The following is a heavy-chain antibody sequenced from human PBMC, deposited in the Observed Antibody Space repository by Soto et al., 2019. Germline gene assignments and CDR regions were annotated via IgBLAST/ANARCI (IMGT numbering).Heavy chain of an antibody. D-gene: IGHD5-18*01. CDR2: ISFDGNNK. J-gene: IGHJ3*01. CDR1: GFIFNDYG. Sequence: GSLRLSCEASGFIFNDYGMHWVRQAPGKGLDWVAVISFDGNNKYYAQSVKGRFTISRDNSKNTLFLHMDSLRREDTAVYHCVKGDLDTAVVNSPDAFDFWGQGTMVTVSS. V-gene: IGHV3-30*18. CDR3: VKGDLDTAVVNSPDAFDF.